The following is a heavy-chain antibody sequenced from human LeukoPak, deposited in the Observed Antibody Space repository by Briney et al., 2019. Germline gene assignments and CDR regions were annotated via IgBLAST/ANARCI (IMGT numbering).Heavy chain of an antibody. CDR3: ARGSTYYYDSTGAFDI. Sequence: ASVKVSCKASGYTFTGYYMHWVRQAPGQGLEWMGWINPNSGGTNYAQKFQGRVTMTRDTSISTAYMELSRLRSDDTAMYYCARGSTYYYDSTGAFDIWGQGTMVTVSS. D-gene: IGHD3-22*01. V-gene: IGHV1-2*02. CDR2: INPNSGGT. CDR1: GYTFTGYY. J-gene: IGHJ3*02.